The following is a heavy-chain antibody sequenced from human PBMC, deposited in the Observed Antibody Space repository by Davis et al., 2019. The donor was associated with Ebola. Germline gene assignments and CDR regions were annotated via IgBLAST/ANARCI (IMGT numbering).Heavy chain of an antibody. J-gene: IGHJ4*02. Sequence: GESLKISCAASGFTFSSYGMHWVRQAPGKGLERVALISYDGSNKDYADSVKGRFTISRDNSKNTPYLQMDSLRVEDTAVYYCAKAADDCSGGRCPFDYWGQGTLVTVSS. V-gene: IGHV3-30*18. CDR3: AKAADDCSGGRCPFDY. CDR1: GFTFSSYG. D-gene: IGHD2-15*01. CDR2: ISYDGSNK.